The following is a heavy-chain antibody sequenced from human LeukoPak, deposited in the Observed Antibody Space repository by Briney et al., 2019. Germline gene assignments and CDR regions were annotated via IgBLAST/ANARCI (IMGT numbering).Heavy chain of an antibody. J-gene: IGHJ6*03. CDR3: AKRALLRYSSSWTYYYYMDV. CDR2: INPSGGST. CDR1: GYTFTNYY. Sequence: ASVEVSCKASGYTFTNYYIHWVRQAPGQGLEWMGIINPSGGSTSYAQKFQGRVTMTRDMSTSTVHMELSSLRSEDTAVYYCAKRALLRYSSSWTYYYYMDVWGKGTTVTVSS. D-gene: IGHD6-13*01. V-gene: IGHV1-46*01.